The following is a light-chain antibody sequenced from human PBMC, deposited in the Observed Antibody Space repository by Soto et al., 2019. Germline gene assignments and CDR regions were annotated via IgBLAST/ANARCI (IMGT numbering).Light chain of an antibody. Sequence: EVVITQSPVTLSVSPGERATLFCRASQSVRSHLAWFQQKPGQAPNLLIFGASTRATGVPARFSGSESGTEFTLTISSXQSEDVGLYFCQQYNDWPRTFGGGTKVDTK. CDR2: GAS. J-gene: IGKJ4*01. CDR1: QSVRSH. CDR3: QQYNDWPRT. V-gene: IGKV3-15*01.